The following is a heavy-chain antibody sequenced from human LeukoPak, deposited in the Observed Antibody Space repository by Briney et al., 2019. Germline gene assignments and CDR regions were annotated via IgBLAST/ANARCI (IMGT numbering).Heavy chain of an antibody. V-gene: IGHV1-18*01. Sequence: ASVKVSCKASGYTFTSYVINWVRQAPGQGLEWMGWISAYNGNTNYAQKLQGRVTMTTDTSTSTAYMELRSLRSDDTAVYYCARAKGNYYYYGMDVWGQGTTVTVSS. CDR1: GYTFTSYV. CDR3: ARAKGNYYYYGMDV. CDR2: ISAYNGNT. J-gene: IGHJ6*02.